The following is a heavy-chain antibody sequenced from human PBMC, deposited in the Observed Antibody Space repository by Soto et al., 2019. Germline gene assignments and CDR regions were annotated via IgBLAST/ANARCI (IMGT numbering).Heavy chain of an antibody. J-gene: IGHJ3*02. D-gene: IGHD3-22*01. CDR1: GFAFSSYS. V-gene: IGHV3-21*01. CDR2: ISSSSSYI. Sequence: EVQLVESGGGLVRPGGSLRLSCAASGFAFSSYSMNWVRQAPGKGLEWVASISSSSSYIYYADSLKGRFTISRDNAKNSMYLQMNRLSAEDTAVYYCARRLGYDSSGYYGDAFDIWGQGTMVTVSS. CDR3: ARRLGYDSSGYYGDAFDI.